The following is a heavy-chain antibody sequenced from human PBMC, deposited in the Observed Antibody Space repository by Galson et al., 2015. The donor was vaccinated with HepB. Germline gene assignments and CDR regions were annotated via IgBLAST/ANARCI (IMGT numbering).Heavy chain of an antibody. J-gene: IGHJ6*03. CDR1: GFTFSTYG. CDR3: ARALVNSSARRSFYYYMDV. CDR2: IWYDGSNK. D-gene: IGHD6-25*01. V-gene: IGHV3-33*01. Sequence: SLRLSCAASGFTFSTYGMHWVRQAPGKGLEWVAVIWYDGSNKYYADSVKGRFTISRDNSKNTLYLQMNSLRAEDTAVYYCARALVNSSARRSFYYYMDVWGKGTTVTVSS.